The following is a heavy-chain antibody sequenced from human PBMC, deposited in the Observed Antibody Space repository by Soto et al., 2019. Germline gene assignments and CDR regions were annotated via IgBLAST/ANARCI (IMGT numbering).Heavy chain of an antibody. D-gene: IGHD2-21*02. CDR3: ARSIVVVTALDY. CDR1: GYTFTNYD. V-gene: IGHV1-8*01. CDR2: MNPNSGNT. Sequence: ASVKVSCKASGYTFTNYDINWVRQATGQGLEWVGWMNPNSGNTGFAQKFQGRVTITRDTSASTAYMELSSLRPEDTAVYYCARSIVVVTALDYWGQGTLVTVSS. J-gene: IGHJ4*02.